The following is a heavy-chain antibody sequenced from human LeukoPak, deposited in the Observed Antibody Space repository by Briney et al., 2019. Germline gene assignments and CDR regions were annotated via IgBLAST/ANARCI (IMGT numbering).Heavy chain of an antibody. CDR3: ARVMGYCSSTSCYSVNWFDP. J-gene: IGHJ5*02. Sequence: SETLSLTCTVSGGSISSGGYYWSWIRQHPGKGLEWIGYIYYSGSTYYNPSLKSRVTISVDTSKNQFSLKLSSVTAADTAVYYCARVMGYCSSTSCYSVNWFDPWGQGTLATVSS. V-gene: IGHV4-31*03. D-gene: IGHD2-2*02. CDR1: GGSISSGGYY. CDR2: IYYSGST.